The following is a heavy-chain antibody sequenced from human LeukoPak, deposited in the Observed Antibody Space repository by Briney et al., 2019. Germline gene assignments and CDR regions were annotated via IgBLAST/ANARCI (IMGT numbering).Heavy chain of an antibody. CDR2: IYTSGST. CDR3: ARVGLRGSGTHHDWFDS. J-gene: IGHJ5*01. Sequence: SETLSLTCTVSGGSISSYYWSWIRQPAGKGLEWIGRIYTSGSTNYNPSLKSRVTMSVDTPKNQFSLKLSSVTAADTAVYYCARVGLRGSGTHHDWFDSWGQGTLITVSS. V-gene: IGHV4-4*07. CDR1: GGSISSYY. D-gene: IGHD3-10*01.